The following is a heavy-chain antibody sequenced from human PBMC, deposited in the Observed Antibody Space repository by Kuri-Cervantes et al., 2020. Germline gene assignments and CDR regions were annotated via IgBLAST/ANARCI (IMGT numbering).Heavy chain of an antibody. D-gene: IGHD6-19*01. CDR3: AKDRRSSGWYGVQYY. Sequence: GGSLRLSCAASGSTFRRFEMNWVRQPPGKGLEWVSYISSSGSIIYYADSVKGRFTISRDNAKNSLYLQMNSLRAEDTAVYYCAKDRRSSGWYGVQYYWGQGTLVTVSS. J-gene: IGHJ4*02. V-gene: IGHV3-48*03. CDR1: GSTFRRFE. CDR2: ISSSGSII.